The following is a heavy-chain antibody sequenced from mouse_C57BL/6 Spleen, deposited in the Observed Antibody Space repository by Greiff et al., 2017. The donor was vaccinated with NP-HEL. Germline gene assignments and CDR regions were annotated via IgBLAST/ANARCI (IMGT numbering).Heavy chain of an antibody. CDR3: ARVYSGYDGYWDFDV. D-gene: IGHD2-2*01. J-gene: IGHJ1*03. V-gene: IGHV1-69*01. CDR1: GYTFTSYW. CDR2: IDPSDSYT. Sequence: QVQLQQPGAELVMPGASVKLSCKASGYTFTSYWMHWVKQRPGQGLEWIGVIDPSDSYTNYNQKFKGKSTLTVDQSSSTAYMQLNSLRSEDSAVDSCARVYSGYDGYWDFDVWGTGTTVTVSS.